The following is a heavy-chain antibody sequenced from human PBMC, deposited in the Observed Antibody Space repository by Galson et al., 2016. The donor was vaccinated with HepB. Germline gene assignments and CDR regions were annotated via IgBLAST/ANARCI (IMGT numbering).Heavy chain of an antibody. CDR2: IRGSGGVT. V-gene: IGHV3-23*01. CDR1: GFSFSTYG. CDR3: AKDILEVPAALPFDS. Sequence: LRLSCAVSGFSFSTYGMSWVRQAPGKGLEWISAIRGSGGVTHYADSVRGRFTISRDHPKRTLFLHMSSLTVEDTAVYYCAKDILEVPAALPFDSWGQGTLVIVSS. J-gene: IGHJ4*02. D-gene: IGHD2-2*01.